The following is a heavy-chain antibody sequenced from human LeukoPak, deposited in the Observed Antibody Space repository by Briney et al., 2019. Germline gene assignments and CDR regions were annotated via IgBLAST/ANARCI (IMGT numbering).Heavy chain of an antibody. V-gene: IGHV4-38-2*02. J-gene: IGHJ4*02. D-gene: IGHD3-10*01. CDR2: ISHSGNT. Sequence: SETLSLTCTVSGYSISSGYYWGWIRQPPGKGLEWIGSISHSGNTYYNASLKSRVTISVDTSKNQFSLKLSSVTAADTAVYYCARDVWFGAGRTFDYWGQGTLVTVSS. CDR1: GYSISSGYY. CDR3: ARDVWFGAGRTFDY.